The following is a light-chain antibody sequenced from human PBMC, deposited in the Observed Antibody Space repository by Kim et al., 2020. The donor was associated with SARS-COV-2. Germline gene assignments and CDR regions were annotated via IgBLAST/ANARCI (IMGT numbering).Light chain of an antibody. CDR3: NSRDSSGNHLIWV. CDR1: SLRNYY. J-gene: IGLJ3*02. Sequence: SSELTQDPAVSVALGQTVRITCQGDSLRNYYASWYQQKPGQAPVLVIYGKNNRPSGIPDRFSGSSSGNTASLTITGAQAEDEADYYCNSRDSSGNHLIWV. CDR2: GKN. V-gene: IGLV3-19*01.